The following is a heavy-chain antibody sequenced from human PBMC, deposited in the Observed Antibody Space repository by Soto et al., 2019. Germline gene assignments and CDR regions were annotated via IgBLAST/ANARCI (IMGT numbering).Heavy chain of an antibody. CDR3: ACGSYYYYGMDV. D-gene: IGHD1-1*01. CDR1: GYSFTSYW. V-gene: IGHV5-10-1*01. J-gene: IGHJ6*02. Sequence: GESLKISCKGSGYSFTSYWISWVRQMPGKGLEWMGRIDPSDSYTNYSPSFQGHVTISADKSISTAYLQWGSLKASDTAMYYCACGSYYYYGMDVWGQGTTVTVSS. CDR2: IDPSDSYT.